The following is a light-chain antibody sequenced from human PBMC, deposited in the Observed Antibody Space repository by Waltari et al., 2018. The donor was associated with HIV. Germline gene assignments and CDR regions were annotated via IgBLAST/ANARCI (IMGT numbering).Light chain of an antibody. J-gene: IGLJ2*01. V-gene: IGLV1-40*01. CDR1: SSNIGAGYD. CDR3: QSYDSSLTGSV. CDR2: GNN. Sequence: QSVLTQPPSVSGAPGQRVTISCTGSSSNIGAGYDVHWYQQVPGTAPKLLIYGNNNRPSGGPGRFSASKSGASPSLAITGLQAEDEADYYCQSYDSSLTGSVFGGGTKLTVL.